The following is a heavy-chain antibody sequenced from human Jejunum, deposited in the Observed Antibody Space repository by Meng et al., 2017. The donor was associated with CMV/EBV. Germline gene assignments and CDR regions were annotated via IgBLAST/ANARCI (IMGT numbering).Heavy chain of an antibody. J-gene: IGHJ6*02. V-gene: IGHV3-48*03. D-gene: IGHD2-8*01. CDR3: ARDRYCHNGICHAPSTYYFGMGV. Sequence: NGIRQDPGKGLECFSYISYSGSTVYYADSVKGGFTISRDNAKNSLSLQMNSLRAEDTALYYCARDRYCHNGICHAPSTYYFGMGVWGQGTTVTVSS. CDR2: ISYSGSTV.